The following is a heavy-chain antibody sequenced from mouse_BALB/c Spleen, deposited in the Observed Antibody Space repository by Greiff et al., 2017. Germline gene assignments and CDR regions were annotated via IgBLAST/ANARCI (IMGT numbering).Heavy chain of an antibody. Sequence: KQPGSELVRPGASVKLSCKASGYTFTSYWMHWVKQRPGQGLEWIGNIYPGSGSTNYDEKFKSKATLTVDTSSSTAYMQLSSLTSEDSAVYYCTRSMVTRGAYFDYWGQGTTLTVSS. D-gene: IGHD2-2*01. J-gene: IGHJ2*01. CDR2: IYPGSGST. CDR3: TRSMVTRGAYFDY. V-gene: IGHV1S22*01. CDR1: GYTFTSYW.